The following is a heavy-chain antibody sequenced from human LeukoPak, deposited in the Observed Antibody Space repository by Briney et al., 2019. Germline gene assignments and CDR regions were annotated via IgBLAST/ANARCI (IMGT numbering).Heavy chain of an antibody. CDR1: GFTFSSYA. V-gene: IGHV3-30-3*01. Sequence: GGSLRLSCAASGFTFSSYAMHWVRQAPGKGLEWVAVISYDGSNKYYADSVKGRFTISRDNSKNTLYLQMNSLRAEDTAVYYCAREVGSYSEGDYWGQGTLVTVSS. D-gene: IGHD1-26*01. CDR2: ISYDGSNK. J-gene: IGHJ4*02. CDR3: AREVGSYSEGDY.